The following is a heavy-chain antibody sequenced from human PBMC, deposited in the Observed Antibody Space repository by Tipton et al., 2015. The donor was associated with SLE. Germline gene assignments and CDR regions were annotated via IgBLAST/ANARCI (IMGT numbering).Heavy chain of an antibody. J-gene: IGHJ4*02. Sequence: SLRLSCAVSGFTFSDYYMSWIRLAPGKVLEWIAYITNTGTTVFYADSVKGRFTISRYNARNSLYLQMNSLRAEDTAVYYCARVSTHFSSSPIFAYWGQGTLVTVSS. CDR2: ITNTGTTV. V-gene: IGHV3-11*01. CDR3: ARVSTHFSSSPIFAY. CDR1: GFTFSDYY. D-gene: IGHD6-6*01.